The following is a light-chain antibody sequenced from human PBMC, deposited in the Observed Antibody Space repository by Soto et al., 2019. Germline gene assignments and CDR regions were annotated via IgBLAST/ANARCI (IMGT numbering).Light chain of an antibody. CDR3: QQYGSSSLYT. CDR1: QSVSISY. Sequence: EIVLTQSPGTLSLSPGERDTLSCRASQSVSISYLAWYQQKPGQAPRLLIYGASSRATGIPDRFSGSGSGTDFTLTISRLEPEDFAVYYCQQYGSSSLYTFGQGTKLEIK. V-gene: IGKV3-20*01. J-gene: IGKJ2*01. CDR2: GAS.